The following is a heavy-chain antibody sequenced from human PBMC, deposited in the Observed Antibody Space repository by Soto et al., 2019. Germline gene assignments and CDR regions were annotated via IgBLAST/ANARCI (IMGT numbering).Heavy chain of an antibody. V-gene: IGHV3-30*18. J-gene: IGHJ6*02. D-gene: IGHD1-20*01. CDR2: ISYDGSNK. CDR3: AKDGDNICDLRYYDYGMYV. Sequence: QVQLVESGGGVVQPGRSLRLSCAAAGFTFSSYGMHWVRQAPGKGREWVAVISYDGSNKYYADSVKGRLTISREHSKNAKYLQMNGLRAEDTAVYYCAKDGDNICDLRYYDYGMYVWGQGATVFVS. CDR1: GFTFSSYG.